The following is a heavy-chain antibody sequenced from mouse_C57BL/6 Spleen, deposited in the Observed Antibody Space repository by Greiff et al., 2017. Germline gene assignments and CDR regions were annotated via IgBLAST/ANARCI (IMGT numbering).Heavy chain of an antibody. V-gene: IGHV1-55*01. Sequence: QVQLQQPGAELVKPGASVKMSCKASGYTFTSYWITWVKQRPGQGLEWIGDIYPGSGSTNYNEKFKSKATLTVDTSSSTAYMQLSSLTSEDSAVYDCARGGYYYGSARDYFDYWGQGTTLTVSS. CDR1: GYTFTSYW. CDR3: ARGGYYYGSARDYFDY. CDR2: IYPGSGST. J-gene: IGHJ2*01. D-gene: IGHD1-1*01.